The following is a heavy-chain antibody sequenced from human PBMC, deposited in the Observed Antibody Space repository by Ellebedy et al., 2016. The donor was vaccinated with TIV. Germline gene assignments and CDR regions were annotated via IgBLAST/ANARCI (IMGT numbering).Heavy chain of an antibody. CDR2: ISRYHGNT. V-gene: IGHV1-18*04. D-gene: IGHD2-2*02. CDR1: GYSFTGYY. CDR3: ASSTTIPVATYDAFDI. J-gene: IGHJ3*02. Sequence: ASVKVSCKASGYSFTGYYLHWVRQAPGQGLEWMGWISRYHGNTLYAQKFQGRVTMTTDTSTNTAYMELRSLRSDDTAVYYCASSTTIPVATYDAFDIWGQGTMVTVSS.